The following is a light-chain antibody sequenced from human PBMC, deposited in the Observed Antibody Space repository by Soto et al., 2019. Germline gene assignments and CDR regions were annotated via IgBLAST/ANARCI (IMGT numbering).Light chain of an antibody. CDR2: DVS. CDR1: QSVSSN. Sequence: EIVMMQSPATLSVSPGERATLSCRASQSVSSNLAWYQQKPGQAPRLLIYDVSYRATGIPVRFSGSGSGTDFTLTISSLETQDFAVYYCQQRSDWLTITFGHGTRLEIK. J-gene: IGKJ5*01. V-gene: IGKV3-11*01. CDR3: QQRSDWLTIT.